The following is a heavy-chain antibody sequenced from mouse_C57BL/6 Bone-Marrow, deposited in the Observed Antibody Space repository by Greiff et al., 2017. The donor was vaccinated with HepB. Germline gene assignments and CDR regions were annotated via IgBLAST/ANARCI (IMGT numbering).Heavy chain of an antibody. V-gene: IGHV3-1*01. CDR3: ARAPYYYGTPRGYYFDY. CDR2: ISYSGST. J-gene: IGHJ2*01. CDR1: GYSITSGYD. Sequence: EVKLQESGPGMVKPSQSLSLTCTVTGYSITSGYDWHWIRHFPGNKLEWMGYISYSGSTNYNPSLKSRISITHDTSKNHFFLKLNSVTTEDTATYYCARAPYYYGTPRGYYFDYWGQGTTLTVSS. D-gene: IGHD1-1*01.